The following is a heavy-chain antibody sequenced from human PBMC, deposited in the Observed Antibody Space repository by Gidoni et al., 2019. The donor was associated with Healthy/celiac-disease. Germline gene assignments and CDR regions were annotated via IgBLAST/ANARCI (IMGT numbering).Heavy chain of an antibody. D-gene: IGHD3-22*01. CDR1: GGSVSSGSYY. CDR3: ARDRGYYDSSGYRGDYFDY. J-gene: IGHJ4*02. Sequence: QVQLQESGPGLVKPSATLSLTCTVSGGSVSSGSYYWSWTRQPPGKGLEWIGYIYYSGSTNYNPSLKSRVTISVDTSKNQFSLKLSSVTAADTAVYYCARDRGYYDSSGYRGDYFDYWGQGTLVTVSS. CDR2: IYYSGST. V-gene: IGHV4-61*01.